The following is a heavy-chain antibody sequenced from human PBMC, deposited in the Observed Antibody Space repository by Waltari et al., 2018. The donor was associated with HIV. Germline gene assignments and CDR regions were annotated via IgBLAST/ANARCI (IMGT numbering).Heavy chain of an antibody. V-gene: IGHV4-34*01. D-gene: IGHD2-2*02. J-gene: IGHJ4*02. CDR3: ARVTCSSTSCYKGGYFDY. Sequence: QVQLQQWGAGLLKPSETLSLTCAVYGGSFSGYYWSWIRQPPGKGLEWIGEINHSGSTNYNPSLKSRVTISVDTSKNQFSLKLSSVTAADTAVYYCARVTCSSTSCYKGGYFDYWGQGTLVTVSS. CDR1: GGSFSGYY. CDR2: INHSGST.